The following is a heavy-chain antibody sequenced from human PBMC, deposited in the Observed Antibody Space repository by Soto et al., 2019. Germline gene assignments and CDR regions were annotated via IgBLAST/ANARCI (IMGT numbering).Heavy chain of an antibody. Sequence: QVQVFQSGAEVKKPGSSVRVSCKVSGGTLNSQSITWVRQAPGQGLEWMGGIIPMFGRPTDAQKFRGRVTISADTSTSTVYMELRSLSSQDTAVYYCATSLAARRKPYNWLDAWGQGTLVTVSS. D-gene: IGHD6-6*01. CDR1: GGTLNSQS. CDR3: ATSLAARRKPYNWLDA. V-gene: IGHV1-69*06. CDR2: IIPMFGRP. J-gene: IGHJ5*02.